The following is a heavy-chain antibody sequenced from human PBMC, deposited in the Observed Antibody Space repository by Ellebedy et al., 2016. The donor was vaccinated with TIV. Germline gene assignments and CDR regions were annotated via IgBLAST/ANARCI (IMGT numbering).Heavy chain of an antibody. Sequence: ASVKVSXXASGYTFTSYDINWVRQATGQGLEWMGWMNPNSGNTGYAQKFQGRVTMTRNTSISTAYMELSSLRSEDTAVYYCARGRSRGQQLVVEYWGQGTLVTVSS. D-gene: IGHD6-13*01. CDR1: GYTFTSYD. J-gene: IGHJ4*02. CDR3: ARGRSRGQQLVVEY. CDR2: MNPNSGNT. V-gene: IGHV1-8*01.